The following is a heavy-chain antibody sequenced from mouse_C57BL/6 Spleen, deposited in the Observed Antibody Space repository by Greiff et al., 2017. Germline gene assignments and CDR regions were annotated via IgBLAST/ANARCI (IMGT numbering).Heavy chain of an antibody. J-gene: IGHJ3*01. CDR1: GYTFTDYY. Sequence: VQLQQSGAELVRPGASVKLSCKASGYTFTDYYINWVKQRPGQGLEWIARIYPGSGNTYYNEKFKGKATLTAEKSSSTAYMQLSSLTSEDSAVYFCARGSSGYSWFAYWGQGTLVTVSA. CDR2: IYPGSGNT. V-gene: IGHV1-76*01. D-gene: IGHD3-2*02. CDR3: ARGSSGYSWFAY.